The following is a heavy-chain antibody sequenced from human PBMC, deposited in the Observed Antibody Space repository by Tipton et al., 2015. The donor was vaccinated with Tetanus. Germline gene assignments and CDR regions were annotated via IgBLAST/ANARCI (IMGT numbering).Heavy chain of an antibody. V-gene: IGHV3-21*01. CDR3: ASGSTLDY. CDR1: GFSFESCG. J-gene: IGHJ4*02. D-gene: IGHD6-25*01. CDR2: ISSTSTYI. Sequence: SLRLSCAASGFSFESCGMHWVRQAPGKGLEWVSSISSTSTYIYYADSVKGRFTISRDNAKNSLYLEMSSLRADDTAVYYCASGSTLDYWGQGTLVTVSS.